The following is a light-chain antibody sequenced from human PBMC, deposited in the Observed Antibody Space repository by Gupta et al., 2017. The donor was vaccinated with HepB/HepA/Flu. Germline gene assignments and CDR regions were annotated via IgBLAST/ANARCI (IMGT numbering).Light chain of an antibody. CDR3: QQYYTTPYT. V-gene: IGKV4-1*01. CDR2: WAS. J-gene: IGKJ2*01. CDR1: QSILYSSNNKNY. Sequence: DIVLNQCLDSLAVSLGARAPINSKSSQSILYSSNNKNYLVWYQQKPGQPPKLLIYWASTRESGVPDRFSGSGSGADFSLTISSLQAEDVAVYYCQQYYTTPYTFGHGTKVDIK.